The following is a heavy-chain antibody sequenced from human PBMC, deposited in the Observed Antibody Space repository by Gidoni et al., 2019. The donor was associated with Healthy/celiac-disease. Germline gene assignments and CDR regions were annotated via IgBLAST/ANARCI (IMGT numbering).Heavy chain of an antibody. Sequence: QVQMVQSGAVVKKPWSSVKVSCKATGGNFSSYAIRWVRQAPGQRLEWMGRIIPILGIANYAPKFQGRVTITADKSTSTAYMELSSLRSEDTAVYYCSRSSHSYSSRGEYWGQGTLVTVSS. CDR2: IIPILGIA. V-gene: IGHV1-69*04. J-gene: IGHJ4*02. CDR1: GGNFSSYA. D-gene: IGHD6-13*01. CDR3: SRSSHSYSSRGEY.